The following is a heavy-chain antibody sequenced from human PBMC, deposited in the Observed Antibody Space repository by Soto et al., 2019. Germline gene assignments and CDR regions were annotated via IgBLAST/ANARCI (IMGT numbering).Heavy chain of an antibody. D-gene: IGHD6-19*01. CDR2: ISFSGNT. V-gene: IGHV4-39*01. CDR1: GGSISSSPYY. CDR3: ARLTVVGRVGDC. J-gene: IGHJ4*02. Sequence: QLQVQESGPGLVKPSETLSLTCSVSGGSISSSPYYWGWIRQPPGKGLEWIARISFSGNTAYNPSLKCRVTISADTSKNQFSLTLSSVTAAGTAVYYCARLTVVGRVGDCWGQGTLVTVSS.